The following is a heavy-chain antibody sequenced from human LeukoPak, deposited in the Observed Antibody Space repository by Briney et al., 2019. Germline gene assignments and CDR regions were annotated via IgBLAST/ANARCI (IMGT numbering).Heavy chain of an antibody. Sequence: GGSLRLSCAASGFTFSSYYMHWVRQVPGKGLVWVSRIHSDGRSTSYADPVKGRFTISRDNAKNTLFLQMNSLRAEDTAVYYCTRGSMTTSTPLGYWGQGTLVTVSS. D-gene: IGHD4-17*01. V-gene: IGHV3-74*01. CDR2: IHSDGRST. CDR1: GFTFSSYY. J-gene: IGHJ4*02. CDR3: TRGSMTTSTPLGY.